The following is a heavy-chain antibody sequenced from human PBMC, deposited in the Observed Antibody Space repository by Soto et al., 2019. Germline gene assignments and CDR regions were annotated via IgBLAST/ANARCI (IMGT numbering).Heavy chain of an antibody. V-gene: IGHV1-69*12. D-gene: IGHD4-17*01. Sequence: QVQLVQSGAEVKKPGSSVKVSCKASGGTFSSYAISWVRQAPGQGLEWMGGIIPIFGTANYAQKFQGRVTITADESTSAAYMELSSQRSEDTAVYYCARPYGDYDGYYYYGMDVWGQGTKVTVSS. CDR3: ARPYGDYDGYYYYGMDV. CDR2: IIPIFGTA. J-gene: IGHJ6*02. CDR1: GGTFSSYA.